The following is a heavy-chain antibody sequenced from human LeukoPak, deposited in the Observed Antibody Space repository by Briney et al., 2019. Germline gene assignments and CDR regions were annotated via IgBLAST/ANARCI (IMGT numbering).Heavy chain of an antibody. CDR3: AKRSGSNYGYNDY. D-gene: IGHD5-18*01. CDR2: ITNSGDYT. CDR1: GFTFSRYA. J-gene: IGHJ4*02. V-gene: IGHV3-23*01. Sequence: GGSLRLSCAASGFTFSRYAMTWVRQAPGKGLEWVSAITNSGDYTDYADSVKGRFTISRDNSKSTVFLQMNSLRAEDTAVYYCAKRSGSNYGYNDYWGQGTLVTVSS.